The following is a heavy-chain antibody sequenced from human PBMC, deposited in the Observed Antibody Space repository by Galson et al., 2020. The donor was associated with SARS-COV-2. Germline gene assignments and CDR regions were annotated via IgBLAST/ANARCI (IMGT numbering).Heavy chain of an antibody. CDR2: ISGYNGNI. V-gene: IGHV1-18*01. Sequence: GESLKISCKASGYSFITYGISWVRLAPGQGLEWMGWISGYNGNIKYGENFQGRVSMTTDTSTNTAYMELGSLRSDDTAVYYCARDSLGNPRYCSSSRCSFRSFGMDVWGQGTTVTVSS. J-gene: IGHJ6*02. CDR1: GYSFITYG. CDR3: ARDSLGNPRYCSSSRCSFRSFGMDV. D-gene: IGHD2-2*01.